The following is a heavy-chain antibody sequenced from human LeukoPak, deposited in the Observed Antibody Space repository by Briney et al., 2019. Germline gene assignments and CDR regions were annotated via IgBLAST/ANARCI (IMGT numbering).Heavy chain of an antibody. CDR1: GGSISISNYY. Sequence: SETLSLTCTVSGGSISISNYYWGWLRQPPGKGLEWSGSFYYSGSTYYNPSLKSRVTISVDTSKSQFSLKLSSVTAADTAVYYCARKQWVMYYFDSWGQGTLVTVSS. V-gene: IGHV4-39*01. D-gene: IGHD6-19*01. J-gene: IGHJ4*02. CDR2: FYYSGST. CDR3: ARKQWVMYYFDS.